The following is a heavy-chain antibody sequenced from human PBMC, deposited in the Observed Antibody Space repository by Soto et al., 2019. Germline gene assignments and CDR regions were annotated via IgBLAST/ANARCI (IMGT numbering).Heavy chain of an antibody. CDR3: AREGYDSRNYYYYGMDV. D-gene: IGHD3-22*01. Sequence: PGESLKISCKGSGYSFTSYCIGWVRQMPGKGLEWMGIIYPGDSDTRYSPSFQGQVTISADKSISTAYLQWSSLKASDTAVYYCAREGYDSRNYYYYGMDVWGQGTTVTVSS. CDR2: IYPGDSDT. CDR1: GYSFTSYC. V-gene: IGHV5-51*01. J-gene: IGHJ6*02.